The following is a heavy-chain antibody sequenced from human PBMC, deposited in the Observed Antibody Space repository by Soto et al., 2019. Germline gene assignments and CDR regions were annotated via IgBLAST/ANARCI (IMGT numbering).Heavy chain of an antibody. J-gene: IGHJ4*02. CDR3: ARDRSDSSGYHYYFDS. CDR2: IYSSGST. D-gene: IGHD3-22*01. CDR1: GGSISSSSYY. V-gene: IGHV4-30-4*08. Sequence: SETLSLTCTVSGGSISSSSYYWGWIRQPPGKGLEWIGYIYSSGSTYYSPSLKSRATMSVDTSKNKFSLKLSSVTAADTAVYYCARDRSDSSGYHYYFDSWGQGTPVTVSS.